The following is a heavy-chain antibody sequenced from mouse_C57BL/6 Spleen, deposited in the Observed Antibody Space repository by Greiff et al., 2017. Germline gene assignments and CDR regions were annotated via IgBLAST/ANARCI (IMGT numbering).Heavy chain of an antibody. V-gene: IGHV1-82*01. CDR3: ARASLYYGSSYGAMDY. D-gene: IGHD1-1*01. J-gene: IGHJ4*01. CDR2: IYPGDGDT. Sequence: QVQLQQSGPELVKPGASVKISCKASGYAFSSSWMNWVKQRPGKGLEWIGRIYPGDGDTNYNGKFKGKATLNAEKSSSTASMQLSRLTSEDSAVYFCARASLYYGSSYGAMDYWGQGTSVTVSS. CDR1: GYAFSSSW.